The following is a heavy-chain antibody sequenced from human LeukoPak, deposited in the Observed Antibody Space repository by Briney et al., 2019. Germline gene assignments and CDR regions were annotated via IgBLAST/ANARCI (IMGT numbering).Heavy chain of an antibody. CDR2: ISWNSGSI. CDR3: AKVGVTRTTGALDY. V-gene: IGHV3-9*01. D-gene: IGHD1-1*01. Sequence: PGGSLRLSCAAPGFTFDDYAMHWVRQAPGKGLEWVSGISWNSGSIGYADSVKGRFTISRDNAKNSLYLQMNSLRAEDTALCYCAKVGVTRTTGALDYWGQGTLVTVSS. J-gene: IGHJ4*02. CDR1: GFTFDDYA.